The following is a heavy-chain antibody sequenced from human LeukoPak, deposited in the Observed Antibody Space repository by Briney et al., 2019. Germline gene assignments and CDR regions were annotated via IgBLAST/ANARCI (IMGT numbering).Heavy chain of an antibody. Sequence: SETLSLTCAVYGGSFSGSFSDYYWTCIRQTPGKGLEWIGEIHHSGSTNYNPSLKSRVTISVDTSKNQFSLKLNSLTAADTAVYYCATFRWGVGFEYWGQGTLATVS. D-gene: IGHD3-16*01. CDR2: IHHSGST. CDR1: GGSFSGSFSDYY. V-gene: IGHV4-34*01. CDR3: ATFRWGVGFEY. J-gene: IGHJ4*02.